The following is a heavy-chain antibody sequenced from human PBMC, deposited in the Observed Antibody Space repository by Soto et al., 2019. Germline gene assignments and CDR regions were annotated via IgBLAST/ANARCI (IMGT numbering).Heavy chain of an antibody. D-gene: IGHD3-3*01. CDR1: GGSISSSSYY. J-gene: IGHJ4*02. CDR3: ARQGFPIYYDFWSGYYTQNPEFDY. CDR2: IYYSGST. Sequence: SETLSLTCTVSGGSISSSSYYWGWIRQPPGKGLEWIGSIYYSGSTYYNPSLKSRVTISVDTSKNQFSLKLSSVTAADTAVYYCARQGFPIYYDFWSGYYTQNPEFDYWGQGTLVTVSS. V-gene: IGHV4-39*01.